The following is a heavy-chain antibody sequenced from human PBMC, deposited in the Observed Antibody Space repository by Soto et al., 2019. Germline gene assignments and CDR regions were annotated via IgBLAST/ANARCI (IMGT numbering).Heavy chain of an antibody. CDR3: AXXXXXXVXXAAISLAPVDAFDI. D-gene: IGHD2-2*01. V-gene: IGHV1-24*01. J-gene: IGHJ3*02. CDR2: FDPEDGET. Sequence: ASVKVSCKVSGYTLTELCMHWVRQAPGRGLEWMGGFDPEDGETIYAXKFQGRVTMXXXTSTXTAYMELSSLRSEDTAVYYCAXXXXXXVXXAAISLAPVDAFDIWGQGTMVTVSS. CDR1: GYTLTELC.